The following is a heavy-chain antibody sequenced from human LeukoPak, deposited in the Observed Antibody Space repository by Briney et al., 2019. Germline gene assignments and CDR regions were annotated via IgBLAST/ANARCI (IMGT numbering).Heavy chain of an antibody. D-gene: IGHD4-17*01. Sequence: GASVKVSCKAFGGTFSSYAISWVRQAPGQGLEWMGGIIPIFGTANYAQKFQGRVTITTDESTSTAYMELSSLRSEDTAVYYCARAGDYGDYVAYFDYWGQGTLVTVSS. J-gene: IGHJ4*02. CDR2: IIPIFGTA. CDR1: GGTFSSYA. CDR3: ARAGDYGDYVAYFDY. V-gene: IGHV1-69*05.